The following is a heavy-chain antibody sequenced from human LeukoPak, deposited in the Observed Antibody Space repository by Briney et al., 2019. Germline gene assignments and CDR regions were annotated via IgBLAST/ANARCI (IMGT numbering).Heavy chain of an antibody. CDR3: ARGVVRGPFDY. CDR1: GGSFSGYY. Sequence: KPSETLSLTCAVYGGSFSGYYWSWIRQPPGKGLEWIGEINHSGSTNYNPSLKSRVTISVDTSKNQFSLKLSSVTAADTAVYYCARGVVRGPFDYWGQRTLVTVSS. D-gene: IGHD2-15*01. V-gene: IGHV4-34*01. J-gene: IGHJ4*02. CDR2: INHSGST.